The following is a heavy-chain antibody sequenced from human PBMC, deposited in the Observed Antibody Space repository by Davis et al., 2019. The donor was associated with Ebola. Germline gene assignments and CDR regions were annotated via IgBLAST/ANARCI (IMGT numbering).Heavy chain of an antibody. CDR1: GYTFTNYY. V-gene: IGHV1-46*01. Sequence: ASVKVSCKASGYTFTNYYMHWVRQAPGQGLEWMGMINPNDGRTIYAQKFQGRVTITADTSSTTVYMELSSLRSEDTAVYFCARGLLGDSGSFARFDYWGQGTLVTVSS. CDR2: INPNDGRT. D-gene: IGHD3-10*01. CDR3: ARGLLGDSGSFARFDY. J-gene: IGHJ4*02.